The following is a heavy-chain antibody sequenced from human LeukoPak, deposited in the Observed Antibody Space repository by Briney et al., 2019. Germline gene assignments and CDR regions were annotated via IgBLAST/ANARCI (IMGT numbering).Heavy chain of an antibody. CDR3: ARAGSIAARHFDY. J-gene: IGHJ4*02. D-gene: IGHD6-6*01. Sequence: ASVKVSCKASGYTFTGYYMHWVRQAPGQGLGWMGWINPNSGGTNYAQKFQGRVTMTRDTSISTAYMELSRLRSDDTAVYYCARAGSIAARHFDYWGQGTLVTVSS. CDR2: INPNSGGT. V-gene: IGHV1-2*02. CDR1: GYTFTGYY.